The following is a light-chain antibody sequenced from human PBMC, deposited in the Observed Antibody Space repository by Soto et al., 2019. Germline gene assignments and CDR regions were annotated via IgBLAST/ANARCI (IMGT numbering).Light chain of an antibody. J-gene: IGLJ1*01. CDR2: EVS. V-gene: IGLV2-14*01. CDR1: SSDVGGYNY. CDR3: SSYTSGSTLV. Sequence: QSALTQPASVSGSPGQSITISCTGTSSDVGGYNYVSWYQQHPGKVPKLMIYEVSYRPSGVSNRFSGSKSGSTASLTISGLQAEDEADYYCSSYTSGSTLVFGTGTQLTVL.